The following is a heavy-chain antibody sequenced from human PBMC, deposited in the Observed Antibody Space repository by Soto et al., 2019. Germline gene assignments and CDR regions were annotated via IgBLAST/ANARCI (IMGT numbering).Heavy chain of an antibody. D-gene: IGHD3-22*01. Sequence: GGSLRLSCAASGFPFSSYSMNWVRQAPGKGLEWVSYISSSSSTIYYADSVKGRFTISRDNAKNSLYLQMNSLRDEDTAVYYCSRARLYYYDSSGYRPPLGFDPWGQGTLVTVSS. CDR2: ISSSSSTI. J-gene: IGHJ5*02. V-gene: IGHV3-48*02. CDR3: SRARLYYYDSSGYRPPLGFDP. CDR1: GFPFSSYS.